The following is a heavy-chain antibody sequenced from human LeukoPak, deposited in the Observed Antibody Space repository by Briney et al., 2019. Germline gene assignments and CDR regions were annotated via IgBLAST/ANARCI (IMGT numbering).Heavy chain of an antibody. CDR2: IKQDGSEK. D-gene: IGHD3-9*01. CDR1: GFTFITYW. CDR3: VRDRYDVLTGYNDAFDI. J-gene: IGHJ3*02. Sequence: PGGSLRLSCAASGFTFITYWMSWVRQAPGKGLGWMANIKQDGSEKYYVDSVKGRFAISRDNAKNSLYLQMNSLRAEDTAVYYCVRDRYDVLTGYNDAFDIWGHGTLVAVSS. V-gene: IGHV3-7*01.